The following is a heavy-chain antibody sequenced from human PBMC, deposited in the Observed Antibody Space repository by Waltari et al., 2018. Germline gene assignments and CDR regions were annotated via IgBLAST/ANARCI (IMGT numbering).Heavy chain of an antibody. CDR2: SYSDGDT. V-gene: IGHV3-23*03. CDR1: GFAFSPFP. D-gene: IGHD3-3*01. J-gene: IGHJ6*03. CDR3: ARRVNDFYYMDV. Sequence: EVQLLESWGGLVQPGGSLRLSCAASGFAFSPFPMAWVSQAQGRGSELCSVSYSDGDTYYPYSVNGRFTTSRDDAKATLYLQMNSLGPDDTAVYKCARRVNDFYYMDVWGKGTTVTVSS.